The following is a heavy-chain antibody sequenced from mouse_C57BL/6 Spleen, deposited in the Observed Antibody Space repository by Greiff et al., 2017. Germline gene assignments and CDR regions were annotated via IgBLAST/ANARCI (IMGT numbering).Heavy chain of an antibody. CDR2: IEPSDSEN. Sequence: QVQLQQPGAELVRPGSSVKLSCKASGYTFTSYCMHWVKQTPIQGLEWIGNIEPSDSENHYNQKFKDKATLTVDKSSSTSYMQLSSLTSEDSAVYYCARDGGQGGYFDYWGQGTTLTVSS. V-gene: IGHV1-52*01. D-gene: IGHD1-1*02. J-gene: IGHJ2*01. CDR3: ARDGGQGGYFDY. CDR1: GYTFTSYC.